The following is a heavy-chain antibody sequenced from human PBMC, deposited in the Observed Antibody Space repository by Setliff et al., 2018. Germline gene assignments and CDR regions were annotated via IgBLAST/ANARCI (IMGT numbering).Heavy chain of an antibody. CDR2: IRHDESDI. CDR1: GFTFRGFA. V-gene: IGHV3-30*02. J-gene: IGHJ1*01. D-gene: IGHD2-21*02. Sequence: PGGSLRLSCAASGFTFRGFAMHWVRQAPGKGLEWVAFIRHDESDIYYTNSAKGRFTVSRDNSKNTLYLQMNILRPEDTALYYCVRDSSADYYDNDYFKYWGQGALVTVSS. CDR3: VRDSSADYYDNDYFKY.